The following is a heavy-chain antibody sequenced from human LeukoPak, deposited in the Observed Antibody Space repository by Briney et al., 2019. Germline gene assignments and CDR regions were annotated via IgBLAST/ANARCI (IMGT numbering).Heavy chain of an antibody. J-gene: IGHJ3*02. V-gene: IGHV4-34*01. CDR2: INHSGST. Sequence: PSETLSLTCAVYGGSLSGYYWSWIRQPPGEGLEWIGEINHSGSTNYNPSLKSRVIISVDTSKNQFSLKLSSVTAADTAVYYCARTLLAYDAFDIWRQGTMVTVSS. CDR3: ARTLLAYDAFDI. CDR1: GGSLSGYY.